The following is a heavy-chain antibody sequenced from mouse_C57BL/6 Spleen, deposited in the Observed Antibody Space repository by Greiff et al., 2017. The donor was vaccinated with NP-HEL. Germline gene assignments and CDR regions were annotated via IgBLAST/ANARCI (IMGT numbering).Heavy chain of an antibody. J-gene: IGHJ2*01. CDR2: ISDGGSYT. CDR3: ARVTHFDY. CDR1: GFTFSSYA. Sequence: EVQLVESGGGLVKPGGSLKLSCAASGFTFSSYAMSWVRQTPEKRLEWVATISDGGSYTYYPDNVKGRFTISRDNAKNNLYLQMSHLKSEDTAMYYCARVTHFDYWGQGTTLTVSS. V-gene: IGHV5-4*01.